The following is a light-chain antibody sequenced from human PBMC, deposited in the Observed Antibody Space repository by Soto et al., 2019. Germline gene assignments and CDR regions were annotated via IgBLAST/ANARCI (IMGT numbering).Light chain of an antibody. CDR1: QSISSW. V-gene: IGKV1-39*01. Sequence: IQSTQAPSTLSASLGDRVTITRRASQSISSWLAWYQQKPGKAPTLLIYAASSLQSGVPSRFSGSGSGTDFTLTTTSLQPEDFATYYCQQSGDTPPWTFGQGTKV. CDR2: AAS. CDR3: QQSGDTPPWT. J-gene: IGKJ1*01.